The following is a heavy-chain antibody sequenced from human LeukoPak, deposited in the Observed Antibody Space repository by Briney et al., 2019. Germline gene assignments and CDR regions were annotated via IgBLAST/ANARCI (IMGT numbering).Heavy chain of an antibody. CDR3: ARDPAPQGWFDS. J-gene: IGHJ5*01. CDR2: ISSSSSYI. Sequence: SGGSLRLSCAASGFTFSSYSMNWVRQAPGKGLEWVSSISSSSSYIYYADSVKGRFTISRDNAKNILYLQMNSLRAEDTAVYHCARDPAPQGWFDSWGQGTLVTVSS. CDR1: GFTFSSYS. V-gene: IGHV3-21*01.